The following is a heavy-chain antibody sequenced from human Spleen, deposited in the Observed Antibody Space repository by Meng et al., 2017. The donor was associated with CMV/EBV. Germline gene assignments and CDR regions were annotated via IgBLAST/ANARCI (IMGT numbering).Heavy chain of an antibody. CDR2: ITNSGYNT. D-gene: IGHD6-19*01. Sequence: LSLTCAASGFTFSTYALTWVRQAPGKGLEWVSTITNSGYNTYYADSVKGRFTISRDNSKNTLALQMDSLRAEDTAVYYCTRTGGPAGMFPHYWGLGTLVTVSS. CDR1: GFTFSTYA. V-gene: IGHV3-23*01. CDR3: TRTGGPAGMFPHY. J-gene: IGHJ4*02.